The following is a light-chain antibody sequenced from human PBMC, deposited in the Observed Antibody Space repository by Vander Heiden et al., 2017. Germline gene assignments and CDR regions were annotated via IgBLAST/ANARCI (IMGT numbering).Light chain of an antibody. Sequence: ELVLTQSPGTLSLSPGERATPSCRARQSVSSSYLAWYQQKPGQAPRILIYGAPSRATGIPDRFRGSGSGTDFTLTISRLEPEDFAVYYCQQYGSSPYTFGQGTKLEIK. CDR1: QSVSSSY. CDR2: GAP. J-gene: IGKJ2*01. V-gene: IGKV3-20*01. CDR3: QQYGSSPYT.